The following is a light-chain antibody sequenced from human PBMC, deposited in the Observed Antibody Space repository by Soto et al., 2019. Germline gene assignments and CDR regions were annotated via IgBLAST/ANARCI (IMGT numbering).Light chain of an antibody. CDR2: DAS. J-gene: IGKJ1*01. Sequence: EKVKTQSPATLSVSPGERATLSCRASQSVGIKLGWYQQKPGQAPRLLIYDASTRAAGIPARFSGSGSGTEFTLTISSLQSEDFAVYYCHQYNDWPMWTFGQGTKVDIK. CDR3: HQYNDWPMWT. V-gene: IGKV3-15*01. CDR1: QSVGIK.